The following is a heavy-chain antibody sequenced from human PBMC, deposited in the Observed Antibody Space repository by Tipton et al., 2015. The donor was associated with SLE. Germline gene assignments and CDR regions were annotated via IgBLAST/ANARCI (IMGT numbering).Heavy chain of an antibody. Sequence: TLSLTCTVAGDSISTNFYFWGWIRQPPGEGLEWIGSLYYNGLTYYNPSLKSRVTISEDTSKNEFSLKLSSVTAADTAVYYCARDNSGLLNAFDVWGQGTMVTVSS. CDR3: ARDNSGLLNAFDV. CDR2: LYYNGLT. V-gene: IGHV4-39*07. CDR1: GDSISTNFYF. J-gene: IGHJ3*01. D-gene: IGHD3/OR15-3a*01.